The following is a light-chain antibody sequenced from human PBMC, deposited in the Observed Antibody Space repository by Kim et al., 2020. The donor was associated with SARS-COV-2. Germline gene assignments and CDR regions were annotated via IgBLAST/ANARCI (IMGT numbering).Light chain of an antibody. J-gene: IGLJ3*02. CDR1: SLRRYF. CDR3: NSRDNSGHHLVV. Sequence: SSELTQDPAVSVALGQTVRITCQGDSLRRYFASWYQQKPGQAPLLVIYGKNSRPSGIPDRFSGSSSGNTASFTITGAQAEDEADYYCNSRDNSGHHLVVF. V-gene: IGLV3-19*01. CDR2: GKN.